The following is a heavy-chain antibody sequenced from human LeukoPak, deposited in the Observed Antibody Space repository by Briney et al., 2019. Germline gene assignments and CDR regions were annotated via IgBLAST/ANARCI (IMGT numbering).Heavy chain of an antibody. V-gene: IGHV4-59*08. CDR2: IFDSGNT. CDR3: ARSFYYYDSSGTPFDY. D-gene: IGHD3-22*01. Sequence: PSETLSLTCTVSGGSISSDYWNWIRQPPGKGLEWIGYIFDSGNTAYNPSLRSRVTMSVDTSKNQFSLKLSSVTAADTAVYYCARSFYYYDSSGTPFDYWGQGTLVTVSS. CDR1: GGSISSDY. J-gene: IGHJ4*02.